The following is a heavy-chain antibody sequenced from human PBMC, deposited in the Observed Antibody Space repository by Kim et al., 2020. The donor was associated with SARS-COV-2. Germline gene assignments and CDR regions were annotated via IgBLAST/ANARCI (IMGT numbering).Heavy chain of an antibody. CDR1: GGSISNYY. Sequence: SETLSLTCTVSGGSISNYYWSWIRQPPGKGLEWIGYVFYSGSTNYNPSLSSRVTISVDTSKNQFSLKLNYVTPADTAVYHCARHLTVNYYRNSRYYGMDVWSPGTTVSVSS. CDR3: ARHLTVNYYRNSRYYGMDV. V-gene: IGHV4-59*13. D-gene: IGHD1-7*01. J-gene: IGHJ6*02. CDR2: VFYSGST.